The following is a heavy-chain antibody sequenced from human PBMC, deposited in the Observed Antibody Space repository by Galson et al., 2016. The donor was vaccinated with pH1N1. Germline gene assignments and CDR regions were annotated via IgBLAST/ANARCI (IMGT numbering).Heavy chain of an antibody. CDR3: ARKGLPDY. V-gene: IGHV3-7*04. CDR1: EVSFSYYW. J-gene: IGHJ4*02. D-gene: IGHD4-11*01. Sequence: SLRLSCAASEVSFSYYWMSWVRQAPRKGLEWVASIKQDGSEKYYVDSVKGRSTISRDNAKNSLYLHMNSLRADDTAVYYCARKGLPDYWGQGTLVTVSS. CDR2: IKQDGSEK.